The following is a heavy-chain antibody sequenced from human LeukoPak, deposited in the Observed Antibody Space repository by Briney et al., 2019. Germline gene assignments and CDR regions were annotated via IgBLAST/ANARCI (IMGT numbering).Heavy chain of an antibody. D-gene: IGHD7-27*01. CDR2: TYYKSKWYN. CDR3: ASSTGATDAFDF. V-gene: IGHV6-1*01. Sequence: SQTLSLTCAISGDSVSSNSAARSWIRQSPSRGLEWLGRTYYKSKWYNDYAVSVKSRISINSDTSKNQFSLQLKSVTPEDTAVYYCASSTGATDAFDFWGQGTMVTVSS. CDR1: GDSVSSNSAA. J-gene: IGHJ3*01.